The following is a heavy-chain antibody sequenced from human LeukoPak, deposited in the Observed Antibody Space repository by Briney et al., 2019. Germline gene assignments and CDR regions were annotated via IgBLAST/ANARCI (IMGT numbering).Heavy chain of an antibody. J-gene: IGHJ4*02. CDR2: INNDGRDT. V-gene: IGHV3-74*01. Sequence: PGGSLRLSCAASGFTLNPYWFHWVRQAPGKGLVWVSRINNDGRDTIYADSVKGRFTVSRDNAKSTLYLQMNSLKTEDTAVYYCARGYWSGYYFDNWGQGTLVTVSS. CDR3: ARGYWSGYYFDN. CDR1: GFTLNPYW. D-gene: IGHD3-3*01.